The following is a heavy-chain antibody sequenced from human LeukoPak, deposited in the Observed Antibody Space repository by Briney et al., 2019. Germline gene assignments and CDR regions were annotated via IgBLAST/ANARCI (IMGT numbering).Heavy chain of an antibody. CDR2: ISAYNGNT. CDR1: GYIFTSYG. CDR3: ARTEYYYGSGSPTFDP. Sequence: ASVKVSCKASGYIFTSYGISWVRQAPGQGLEWMGWISAYNGNTNYAQKLQGRVTMTTDTSTSTAYMELRSLRSDDTAVYYCARTEYYYGSGSPTFDPWGQGTLVTVSS. V-gene: IGHV1-18*01. J-gene: IGHJ5*02. D-gene: IGHD3-10*01.